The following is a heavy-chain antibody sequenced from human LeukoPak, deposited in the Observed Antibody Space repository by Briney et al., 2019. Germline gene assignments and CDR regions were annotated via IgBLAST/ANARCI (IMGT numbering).Heavy chain of an antibody. CDR1: GDSISSYY. CDR2: TYTRGST. V-gene: IGHV4-59*03. Sequence: PSETLSLTCTVSGDSISSYYLNWIRQPPGKGLEWIGYTYTRGSTNYNPSLRSRVTISADASKNQFTLKLSSVTAADTAVYYCDVKGYWGQGTLVTVSS. CDR3: DVKGY. J-gene: IGHJ4*02.